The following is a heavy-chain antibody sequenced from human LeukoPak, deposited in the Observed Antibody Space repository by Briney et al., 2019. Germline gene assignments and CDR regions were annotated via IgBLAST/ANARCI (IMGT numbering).Heavy chain of an antibody. CDR3: ARGDLLTGYYSWFDP. CDR2: INHSGST. V-gene: IGHV4-34*01. J-gene: IGHJ5*02. CDR1: GGSFSGYY. Sequence: PSETLSLTCAVYGGSFSGYYWSWIRQPPGKGLEWIGEINHSGSTNYNPSLKSRATISVDTSKNQFSLKLSSVTAADTAVYYCARGDLLTGYYSWFDPWGQGTLVTVSS. D-gene: IGHD3-9*01.